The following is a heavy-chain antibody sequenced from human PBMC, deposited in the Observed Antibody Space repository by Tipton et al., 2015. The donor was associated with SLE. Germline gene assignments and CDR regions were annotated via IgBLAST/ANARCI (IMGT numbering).Heavy chain of an antibody. J-gene: IGHJ4*02. Sequence: QSGAEVKKPGASVKVSCKASGYTFPSYDISWVRQAPGQGLEWMGWISVYNDNTNYAQKLQGRVTMTTDTSTGTAYMELRSLRSDDTAVYYCALRWPDTWTTVYWGQGTLVTVSS. D-gene: IGHD5-12*01. V-gene: IGHV1-18*01. CDR2: ISVYNDNT. CDR1: GYTFPSYD. CDR3: ALRWPDTWTTVY.